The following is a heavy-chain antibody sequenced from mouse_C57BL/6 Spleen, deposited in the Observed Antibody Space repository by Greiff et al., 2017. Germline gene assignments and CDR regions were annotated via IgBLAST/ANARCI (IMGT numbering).Heavy chain of an antibody. D-gene: IGHD1-1*01. Sequence: QVQLQQPGAELVRPGTSVKLSCKASGYTFTSYWMHWVKQRPGQGLEWIGVIDPSDSYTNYNQKFKGKATLTVDTSSSTAYMQLSSLTSEDSAVYYCASRIYGSSYDYAMDYWGQGTSVTVSS. CDR1: GYTFTSYW. J-gene: IGHJ4*01. V-gene: IGHV1-59*01. CDR3: ASRIYGSSYDYAMDY. CDR2: IDPSDSYT.